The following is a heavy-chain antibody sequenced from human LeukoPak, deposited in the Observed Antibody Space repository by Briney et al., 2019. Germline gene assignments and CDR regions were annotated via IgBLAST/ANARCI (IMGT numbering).Heavy chain of an antibody. CDR2: INSDGTRT. V-gene: IGHV3-74*01. Sequence: PGGSLRLSCAAAGSTFTSYWMHSVRHAPGKGLVWVSHINSDGTRTNYADSVKGPFSISRDNAKNTLYLQMSSLRAEDTAVYYCARVGCTSTSCYGLFEYWGQGTLVTVSS. CDR1: GSTFTSYW. J-gene: IGHJ4*02. D-gene: IGHD2-2*01. CDR3: ARVGCTSTSCYGLFEY.